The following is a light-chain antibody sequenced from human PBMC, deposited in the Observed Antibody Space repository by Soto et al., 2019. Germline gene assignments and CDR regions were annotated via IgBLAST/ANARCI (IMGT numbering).Light chain of an antibody. CDR1: QSISSW. V-gene: IGKV1-5*01. Sequence: DIQMTKSPSTLSASVGDRVTITCRASQSISSWLAWYQQKPGNAPKLLIYEASSLESGVPSRFSGRGSGTEFTLTISSLHPDDFASYYCQQYNSYSFGGGTKVEIK. CDR3: QQYNSYS. CDR2: EAS. J-gene: IGKJ4*01.